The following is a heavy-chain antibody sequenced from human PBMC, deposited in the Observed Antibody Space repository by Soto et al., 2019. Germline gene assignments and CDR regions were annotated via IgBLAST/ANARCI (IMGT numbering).Heavy chain of an antibody. Sequence: QVLLVESGGGVVQPGRSLRLSCAASGFTFSSYGMHWVRQAPGKGLEWVAVISYDGSNNYYADSVKGRFTISRDNSKSALSLRMNSLRAEDTAVYYCAQPMRGQWKLLTGNYYYGMDVWGQGTTVSVSS. J-gene: IGHJ6*02. V-gene: IGHV3-30*03. D-gene: IGHD1-26*01. CDR2: ISYDGSNN. CDR3: AQPMRGQWKLLTGNYYYGMDV. CDR1: GFTFSSYG.